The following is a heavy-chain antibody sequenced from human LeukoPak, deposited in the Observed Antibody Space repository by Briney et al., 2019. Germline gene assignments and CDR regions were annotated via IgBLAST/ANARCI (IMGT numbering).Heavy chain of an antibody. Sequence: RSSETLSLTCTVSGDSIRSYYWSWIRQPAGKGLEWIGRIHPSGNTNYNPTLKSRVTLSVDTSKNQFSLKLSSVTAADTAVYYCARGPPPDFDYWGRGTLVTVSS. CDR2: IHPSGNT. J-gene: IGHJ4*02. CDR3: ARGPPPDFDY. CDR1: GDSIRSYY. V-gene: IGHV4-4*07.